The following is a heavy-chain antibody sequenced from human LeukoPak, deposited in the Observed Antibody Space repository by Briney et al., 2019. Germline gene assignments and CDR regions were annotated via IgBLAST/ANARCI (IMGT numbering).Heavy chain of an antibody. CDR1: GFTVRDNY. J-gene: IGHJ4*02. Sequence: PGGSLRLSCAASGFTVRDNYMTWVRQAPGKGLEWVSVIYSGGNTYYTDSVKGRFTISRDNFENTLYLQMNSLRAEDTAIYYCARVPYYDLWSGPGYFDSWGQGTLVSVS. CDR3: ARVPYYDLWSGPGYFDS. CDR2: IYSGGNT. V-gene: IGHV3-66*01. D-gene: IGHD3-3*01.